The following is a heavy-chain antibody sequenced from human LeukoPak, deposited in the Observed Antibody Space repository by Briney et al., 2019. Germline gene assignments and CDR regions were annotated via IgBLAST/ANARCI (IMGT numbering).Heavy chain of an antibody. V-gene: IGHV3-21*01. CDR3: ARDFGARGWFDY. J-gene: IGHJ4*02. Sequence: GGSLRLSCAASGFTFSSYNMNWVRQAPGKGLEWVSSITSSSSYIYYADSVKGRFTISRDNAKNSLYLQMNGLRAEDTAVYYCARDFGARGWFDYWGQGTLVSVSS. CDR2: ITSSSSYI. D-gene: IGHD6-19*01. CDR1: GFTFSSYN.